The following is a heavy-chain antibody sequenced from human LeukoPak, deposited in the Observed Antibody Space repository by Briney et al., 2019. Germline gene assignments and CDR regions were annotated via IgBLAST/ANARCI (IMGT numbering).Heavy chain of an antibody. Sequence: GGSLRLSCGASGFTFSNAWMNWVRQAPGKGLEWVGRIQSKTDGGTTDYAAPVKGRFTISRDDSKNTLYLQMNSLKTEDTAVYYCTTRDDYVFHWGQGTLVTVSS. D-gene: IGHD4-17*01. CDR2: IQSKTDGGTT. J-gene: IGHJ4*02. CDR3: TTRDDYVFH. CDR1: GFTFSNAW. V-gene: IGHV3-15*07.